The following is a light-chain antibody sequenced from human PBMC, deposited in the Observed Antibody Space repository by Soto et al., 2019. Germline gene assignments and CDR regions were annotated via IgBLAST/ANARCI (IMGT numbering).Light chain of an antibody. CDR3: SSSSTSLSYV. J-gene: IGLJ1*01. CDR2: DVT. Sequence: QSALTQPASVSGSPGQSITITCTGTSSDVGGYNYVSWYQQHPGKDPKLIIYDVTIRPSGVSTRFSGSKSGNTASLTISGLQTEDEADYYCSSSSTSLSYVFGTGTKLTVL. CDR1: SSDVGGYNY. V-gene: IGLV2-14*03.